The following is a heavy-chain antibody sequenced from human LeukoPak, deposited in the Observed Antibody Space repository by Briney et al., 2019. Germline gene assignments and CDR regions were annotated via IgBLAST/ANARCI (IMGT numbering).Heavy chain of an antibody. V-gene: IGHV3-23*01. J-gene: IGHJ4*02. CDR2: ISPSGDIL. D-gene: IGHD2-21*01. CDR3: ARIKSQGVVVPLLRSTYYFDY. Sequence: GGSLRLSCAASGFTFSSHGMNWVRQAPGKGLEWVSGISPSGDILYYADSVKGQFTISRDNSKNTVSLQMNSLRAEDTAVYYCARIKSQGVVVPLLRSTYYFDYWGQGTLVTVSS. CDR1: GFTFSSHG.